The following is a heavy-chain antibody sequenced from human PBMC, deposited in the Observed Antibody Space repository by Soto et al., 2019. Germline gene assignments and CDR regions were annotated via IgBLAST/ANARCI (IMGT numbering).Heavy chain of an antibody. CDR3: ARISAYSSGWYTYYFDY. CDR2: FFYGGTS. J-gene: IGHJ4*02. D-gene: IGHD6-13*01. V-gene: IGHV4-59*01. CDR1: GGSTSSYY. Sequence: QVQLQESGPGLVKPSETLSLTCTVSGGSTSSYYWGWIRQPPGQALEWIGYFFYGGTSDYNPSLKSRVTISGDTSENQLSLRLSSVTAADTAVYYCARISAYSSGWYTYYFDYWGQGILVTVSS.